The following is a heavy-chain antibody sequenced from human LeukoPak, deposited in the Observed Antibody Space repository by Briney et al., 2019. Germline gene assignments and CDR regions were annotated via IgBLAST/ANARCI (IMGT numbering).Heavy chain of an antibody. CDR1: GYTFTGYY. V-gene: IGHV1-2*02. J-gene: IGHJ4*02. D-gene: IGHD3-22*01. CDR2: INPNSGGT. CDR3: AREVSYYDSSGYYYAYFDY. Sequence: EASVKVSCKASGYTFTGYYMHWVRQAPGQGLGWIGWINPNSGGTNYAQKFQGRVTMTRDTSISTAYMELSRLRSDDTAVYYCAREVSYYDSSGYYYAYFDYWGQGTLVTVSS.